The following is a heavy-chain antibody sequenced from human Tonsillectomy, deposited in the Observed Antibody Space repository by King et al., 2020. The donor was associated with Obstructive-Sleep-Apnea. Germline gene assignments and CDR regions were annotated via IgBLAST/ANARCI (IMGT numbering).Heavy chain of an antibody. D-gene: IGHD3-10*01. J-gene: IGHJ6*02. CDR2: IYYSGST. CDR3: ARGFGESYYYYYGMDV. CDR1: GGSISSYY. V-gene: IGHV4-59*08. Sequence: QLQESGPGLVKPSETLSLTCTVSGGSISSYYWSWIRQPPGKGLEWLGYIYYSGSTNYNPSLKSRVTISVDTSKNQFSLKLSSVTAADTAVYYCARGFGESYYYYYGMDVWGQGTTVTVSS.